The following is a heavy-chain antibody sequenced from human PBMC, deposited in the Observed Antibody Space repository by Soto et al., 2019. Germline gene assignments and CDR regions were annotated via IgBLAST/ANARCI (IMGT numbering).Heavy chain of an antibody. CDR2: IIILFGTP. CDR3: ATERVWELATGGYVDD. CDR1: GGRFSDSA. J-gene: IGHJ4*02. D-gene: IGHD3-10*01. V-gene: IGHV1-69*19. Sequence: QVQLAQSGAEVKKPGSSVKVSCTASGGRFSDSAFSWVRQAPGQGLEWMAGIIILFGTPNYAQRFQGRVSITVDESSSTVYLEMTRLTFEDTAVYYCATERVWELATGGYVDDWGQGTLLTVSS.